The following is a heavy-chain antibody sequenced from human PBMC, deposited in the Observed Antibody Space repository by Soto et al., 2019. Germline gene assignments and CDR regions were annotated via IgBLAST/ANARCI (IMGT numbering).Heavy chain of an antibody. Sequence: QLHLVQSGAVVKKPGASVTVSCSASGYPVTAYYMHWVRQAPGRGLEWMGGINPATGAAKYTQKFQGRVTLTRDPPTSTVVMELSGLTSEDTAVFYWARGGGVGVAGSAAFDMWGQGTLVTVSS. D-gene: IGHD3-3*01. CDR1: GYPVTAYY. CDR3: ARGGGVGVAGSAAFDM. V-gene: IGHV1-2*02. CDR2: INPATGAA. J-gene: IGHJ3*02.